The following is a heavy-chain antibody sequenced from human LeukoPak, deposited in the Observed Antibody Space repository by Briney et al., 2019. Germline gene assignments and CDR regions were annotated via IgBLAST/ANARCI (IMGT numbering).Heavy chain of an antibody. CDR2: ISSSGSTI. D-gene: IGHD2-15*01. V-gene: IGHV3-11*01. Sequence: PGGSLRLSCAASGFTFSDYYMSWIRQAPGKGLEWVSYISSSGSTIYYADSVKGRFTISRDNAKNSLYLQMNSLGAEDTAVYYCARVACSGGSCYAFKFDYWGQGTLVTVSS. CDR1: GFTFSDYY. CDR3: ARVACSGGSCYAFKFDY. J-gene: IGHJ4*02.